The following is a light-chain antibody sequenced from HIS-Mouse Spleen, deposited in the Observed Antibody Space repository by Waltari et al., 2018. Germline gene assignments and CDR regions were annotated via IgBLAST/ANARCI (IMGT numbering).Light chain of an antibody. CDR2: DES. CDR1: NIGSQS. CDR3: QVWDSSSDHYV. V-gene: IGLV3-21*02. Sequence: SYVLTQPPSVSVAPGQTARITCGGNNIGSQSVHWYQQKPGQAPLLVVNDESDRPSGIPERFSGSNSGNTATLTISRVEARDEADYYCQVWDSSSDHYVFGTGTKVTVL. J-gene: IGLJ1*01.